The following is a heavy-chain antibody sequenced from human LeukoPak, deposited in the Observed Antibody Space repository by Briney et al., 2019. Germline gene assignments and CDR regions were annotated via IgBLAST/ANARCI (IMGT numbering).Heavy chain of an antibody. CDR1: GGSXSXXY. D-gene: IGHD3-10*01. J-gene: IGHJ4*02. V-gene: IGHV4-59*08. CDR2: IYYSGIT. CDR3: ARLSGSPWY. Sequence: GGSXSXXYWXWXXXPXXXGLEWIGYIYYSGITNYNPSLKSRVTMSVDTSKNQFSLKLSSVTAADTAVYFCARLSGSPWYWGQGTLVTVSS.